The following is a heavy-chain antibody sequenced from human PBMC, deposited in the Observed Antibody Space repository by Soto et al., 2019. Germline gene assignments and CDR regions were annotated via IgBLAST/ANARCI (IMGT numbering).Heavy chain of an antibody. CDR3: ARLVGRYCSSTSCYAGGFDP. CDR1: GGSISSYY. CDR2: IYYSGST. D-gene: IGHD2-2*01. Sequence: SETLSLTCTVSGGSISSYYWSWIRQPPGKGLEWIGYIYYSGSTNYNPSLKSRVTISVDTSKNQFSLKLSSVTAADTAVYYCARLVGRYCSSTSCYAGGFDPWGQGTLVTVSS. J-gene: IGHJ5*02. V-gene: IGHV4-59*08.